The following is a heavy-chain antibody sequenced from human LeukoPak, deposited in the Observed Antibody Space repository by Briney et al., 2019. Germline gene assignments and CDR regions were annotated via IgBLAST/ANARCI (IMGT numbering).Heavy chain of an antibody. Sequence: SETLSLTCAVSGGSISSGDYYWDWIRQPPGKGLEWIGYIYYSGSTYYNPSLKSRVTISVDTSKNQFSLKLSSVTAADTAVYHCARESGALDSSGYAVDYWGQGTLVTVSS. CDR3: ARESGALDSSGYAVDY. J-gene: IGHJ4*02. V-gene: IGHV4-30-4*01. D-gene: IGHD3-22*01. CDR1: GGSISSGDYY. CDR2: IYYSGST.